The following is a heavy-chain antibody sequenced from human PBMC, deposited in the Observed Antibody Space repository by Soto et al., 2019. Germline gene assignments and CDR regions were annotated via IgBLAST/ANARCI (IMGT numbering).Heavy chain of an antibody. Sequence: WGSLRLSCAASGLTFSSYDMHWVRQPTEKCLEWVSAILTTGDPYYQSSVKSRLTISRENPKNSLYLQMNSLRAGDTAVYYCARDLLWFGELNLLTHYFDYWGQGTLVTVSS. CDR1: GLTFSSYD. CDR3: ARDLLWFGELNLLTHYFDY. D-gene: IGHD3-10*01. V-gene: IGHV3-13*05. J-gene: IGHJ4*02. CDR2: ILTTGDP.